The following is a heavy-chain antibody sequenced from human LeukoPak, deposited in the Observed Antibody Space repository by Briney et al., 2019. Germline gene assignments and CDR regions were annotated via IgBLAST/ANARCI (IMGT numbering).Heavy chain of an antibody. V-gene: IGHV3-30*03. CDR2: ISYDGGDK. CDR1: GFIFRSYG. D-gene: IGHD6-19*01. J-gene: IGHJ4*02. Sequence: HPGGSLRLSCAASGFIFRSYGMHWVRQAPGKGLEWVAVISYDGGDKYYRDSVKGRFTISRDNSKNTLSLQMDSLRAEDTAVYYCARGKVMAGTPGQNSWDHWGQGTLVTVSS. CDR3: ARGKVMAGTPGQNSWDH.